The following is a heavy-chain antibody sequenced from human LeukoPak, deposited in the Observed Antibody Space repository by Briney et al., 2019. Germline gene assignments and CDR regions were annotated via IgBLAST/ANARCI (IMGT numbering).Heavy chain of an antibody. J-gene: IGHJ1*01. Sequence: PGGSLRLSCAASGFTFSNAWMNWVRQAPGKGLQWVSLISSTGYNSYYADSVKGRFTVSRDNSKNVVYLQMNSLRAEDTALYYCAKDIQAANWGQGTLVTVSS. D-gene: IGHD5-18*01. CDR3: AKDIQAAN. CDR1: GFTFSNAW. V-gene: IGHV3-23*01. CDR2: ISSTGYNS.